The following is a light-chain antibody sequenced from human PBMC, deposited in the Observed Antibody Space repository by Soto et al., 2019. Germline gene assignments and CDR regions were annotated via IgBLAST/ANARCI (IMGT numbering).Light chain of an antibody. Sequence: QSALTQPASVSGSPGQSITISCTGTTSDVGGYNYVSWYQQHPGKAPKLMICEVSNRPSGVSNRFSGSTSGNTASLTISGLQAEDEADYYCSSDTSSGTLVVFGGGTKLTVL. CDR1: TSDVGGYNY. V-gene: IGLV2-14*01. J-gene: IGLJ2*01. CDR3: SSDTSSGTLVV. CDR2: EVS.